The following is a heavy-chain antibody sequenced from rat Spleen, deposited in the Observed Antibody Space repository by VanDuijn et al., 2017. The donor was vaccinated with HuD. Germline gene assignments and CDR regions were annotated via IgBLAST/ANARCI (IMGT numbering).Heavy chain of an antibody. D-gene: IGHD5-1*01. V-gene: IGHV2-41*01. CDR1: GFSLNSYN. CDR3: ARLGDH. CDR2: IWKIGGT. Sequence: QVQLKESGPGLVQPSQTLSLTCTVSGFSLNSYNVHWVRQPPGKDLEWMGLIWKIGGTRYNSALKSRLSISKDTSKSQVFLKMNSVQAEDTAVYFCARLGDHWGQGLMVTVSS. J-gene: IGHJ2*01.